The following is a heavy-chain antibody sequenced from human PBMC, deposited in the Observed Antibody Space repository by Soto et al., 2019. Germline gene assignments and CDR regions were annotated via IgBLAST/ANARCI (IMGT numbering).Heavy chain of an antibody. J-gene: IGHJ4*02. CDR3: ASDSGYGTDY. D-gene: IGHD6-25*01. V-gene: IGHV3-11*01. CDR1: GFTFSDYY. Sequence: QVQLVESGGGLAKPGGSLRLSCAASGFTFSDYYMSWIRQAPGKGLEWVSYISSSGSTIYYADSVKGRFTSSRDNAKNSLYLHLNSLRAADTAVYYCASDSGYGTDYWCQGTLVTVSS. CDR2: ISSSGSTI.